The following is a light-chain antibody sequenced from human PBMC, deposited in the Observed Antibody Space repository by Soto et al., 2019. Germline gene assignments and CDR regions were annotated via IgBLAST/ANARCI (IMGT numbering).Light chain of an antibody. CDR3: QQTRSYPST. CDR1: QGITSY. V-gene: IGKV1-9*01. J-gene: IGKJ4*01. Sequence: IQLTQSPSSLSASVVDSVTITCRASQGITSYLAWYQQKPGKAPNLLIYGASTLQSGVPSRFSGSGSGTDFTLTINSLQAEDFATYYCQQTRSYPSTFGGGTKVDI. CDR2: GAS.